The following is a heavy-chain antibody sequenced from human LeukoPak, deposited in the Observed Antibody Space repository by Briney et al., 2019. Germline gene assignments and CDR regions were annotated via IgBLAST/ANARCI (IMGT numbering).Heavy chain of an antibody. D-gene: IGHD6-25*01. Sequence: PGGSLRLSCAASGFTVSSNYMSWVRHAPGKGLEWVSASNGYDTYYADSVKGRFTISKDNSKNTLYLQMNSLRAEDSAIYYCAKGSSNGRPYYFDFWGPGSLVTVSS. CDR2: SNGYDT. J-gene: IGHJ4*02. V-gene: IGHV3-53*01. CDR1: GFTVSSNY. CDR3: AKGSSNGRPYYFDF.